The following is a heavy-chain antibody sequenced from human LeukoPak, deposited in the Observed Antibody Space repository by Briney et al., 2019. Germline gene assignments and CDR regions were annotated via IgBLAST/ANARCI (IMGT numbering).Heavy chain of an antibody. CDR2: INPKSGGT. Sequence: ASVKVSCKASGYTLTGYYMHWVRQAPGQGLEWMGWINPKSGGTNYAQKFQGRVTMTRDTSITTAYMELSRLRSDDMAVYYCASGVNAYGDFYFDYWGQGTLVTVSS. V-gene: IGHV1-2*02. CDR3: ASGVNAYGDFYFDY. J-gene: IGHJ4*02. D-gene: IGHD4-17*01. CDR1: GYTLTGYY.